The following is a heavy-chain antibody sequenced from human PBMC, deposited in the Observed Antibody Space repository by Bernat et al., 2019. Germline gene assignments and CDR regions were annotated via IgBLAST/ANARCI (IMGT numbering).Heavy chain of an antibody. J-gene: IGHJ4*02. V-gene: IGHV3-53*01. CDR2: IYSGGST. CDR3: ARDHGYSYGYIGFDY. CDR1: GFTVSSNY. Sequence: EVQLVESGGGLIQPGGSLRLSCAASGFTVSSNYMSWVRQAPGKGLEWVSVIYSGGSTYYADSVKGRFTISRDNSKNTLYLQMNSLRAEDTAVYYCARDHGYSYGYIGFDYWGQGTLVTVSS. D-gene: IGHD5-18*01.